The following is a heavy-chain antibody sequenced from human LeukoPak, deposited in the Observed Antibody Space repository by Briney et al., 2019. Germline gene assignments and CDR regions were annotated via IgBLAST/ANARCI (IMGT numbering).Heavy chain of an antibody. Sequence: SETLSLTCTVSGGSISSYYWSWIRQPPGKGLEWIGYIYYSGSTNYNPSLKSRVTISVDTSKNQFSLKLSSVTAADTAVYYCARAPYYDSSGYHSAYFEYWGQGTLVTVSS. J-gene: IGHJ4*02. CDR1: GGSISSYY. CDR2: IYYSGST. D-gene: IGHD3-22*01. CDR3: ARAPYYDSSGYHSAYFEY. V-gene: IGHV4-59*01.